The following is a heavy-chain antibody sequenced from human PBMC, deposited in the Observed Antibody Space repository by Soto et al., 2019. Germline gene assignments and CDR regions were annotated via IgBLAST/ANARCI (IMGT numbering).Heavy chain of an antibody. CDR3: ARGAVVATVGFYSYYMDV. Sequence: GGSLRLSCAASGFTFSNYWMNWVRQAPGKGLEWVAKIKQDGREKYLVDSVKGRFTISRDNVKNSLYLQMSSLRAEDTAVYFCARGAVVATVGFYSYYMDVWGKGTTVTVSS. CDR2: IKQDGREK. V-gene: IGHV3-7*04. J-gene: IGHJ6*03. D-gene: IGHD2-15*01. CDR1: GFTFSNYW.